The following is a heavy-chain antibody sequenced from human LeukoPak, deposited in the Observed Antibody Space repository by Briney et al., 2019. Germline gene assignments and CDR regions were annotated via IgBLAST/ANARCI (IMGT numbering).Heavy chain of an antibody. J-gene: IGHJ4*02. CDR1: GYTFTSYW. V-gene: IGHV5-51*01. Sequence: GASVKVSCKASGYTFTSYWIGWVRQMPGKGLDWMGIIYPGDSDTRYSPSFQGQVTISADKSISTAYLQWSSLKASDTAMYYCARHLSPPGIAVAGYFDYWGQGTLVTVSS. D-gene: IGHD6-19*01. CDR3: ARHLSPPGIAVAGYFDY. CDR2: IYPGDSDT.